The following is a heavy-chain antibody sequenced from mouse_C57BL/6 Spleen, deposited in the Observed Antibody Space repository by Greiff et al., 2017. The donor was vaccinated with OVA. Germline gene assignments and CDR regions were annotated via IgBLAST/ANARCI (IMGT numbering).Heavy chain of an antibody. Sequence: EVMLVESGGGLVKPGGSLKLSCAASGFTFSDYGMHWVRQAPEKGLEWVAYISSGSITIYYADTVKGRFTISRDNAKNTLFLQMTSLRSEDTAMYYCARDYGSSLFAYWGQGTLVTVSA. CDR2: ISSGSITI. J-gene: IGHJ3*01. CDR3: ARDYGSSLFAY. CDR1: GFTFSDYG. D-gene: IGHD1-1*01. V-gene: IGHV5-17*01.